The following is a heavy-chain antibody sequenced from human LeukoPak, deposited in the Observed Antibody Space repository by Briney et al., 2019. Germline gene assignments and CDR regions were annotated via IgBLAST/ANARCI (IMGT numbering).Heavy chain of an antibody. V-gene: IGHV1-8*01. D-gene: IGHD3-22*01. CDR1: GYTFNNYD. CDR3: ARGDSWSYYDSSGSLSYYFDF. J-gene: IGHJ4*02. CDR2: MNPNSGNT. Sequence: GASVTVSCNASGYTFNNYDINWVRQATGQGLEWMGWMNPNSGNTGYAQKFQGRVTMTRNTSISTAYMEVSSLRSEDTAVYYCARGDSWSYYDSSGSLSYYFDFWGQGNLVTVSS.